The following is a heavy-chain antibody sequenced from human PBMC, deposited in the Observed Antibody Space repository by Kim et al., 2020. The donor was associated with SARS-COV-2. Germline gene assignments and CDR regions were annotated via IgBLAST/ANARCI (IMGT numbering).Heavy chain of an antibody. D-gene: IGHD1-26*01. CDR2: INAGNGNT. CDR1: GYTFTSYA. J-gene: IGHJ6*02. Sequence: ASVKVSCKASGYTFTSYAMHWVRQAPGQRLEWMGWINAGNGNTKYSQKFQGRVTITRDTSASTAYMELSSLRSEDTAVYYCARIVVGALYYYYGMDVWGQGTTVTVSS. CDR3: ARIVVGALYYYYGMDV. V-gene: IGHV1-3*01.